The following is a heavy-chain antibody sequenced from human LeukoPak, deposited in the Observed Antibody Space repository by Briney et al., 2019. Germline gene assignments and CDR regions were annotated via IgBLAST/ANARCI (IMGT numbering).Heavy chain of an antibody. V-gene: IGHV3-30*07. Sequence: SCKASTYTFTRYGISWVRQAPGQGLEWMAVISYDGSNKYYADSVKGRFTISRDNAKNSLYLQMNSLRAEDTAVYYCARDLELDYWGQGTLVTVSS. J-gene: IGHJ4*02. CDR3: ARDLELDY. CDR1: TYTFTRYG. CDR2: ISYDGSNK. D-gene: IGHD1-26*01.